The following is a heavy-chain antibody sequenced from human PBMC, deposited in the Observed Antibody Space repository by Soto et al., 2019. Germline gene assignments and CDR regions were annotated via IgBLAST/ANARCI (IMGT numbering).Heavy chain of an antibody. CDR3: AKDIYYFDY. J-gene: IGHJ4*02. Sequence: SETLSLTCTVSGGSIRSSNWWSWVRQPPGKGLEWIGEIYHSGSTNYNPSLESRVTISVDKSKNQFSLKLSSLTAADTAVYYCAKDIYYFDYWGQGTLVTVS. V-gene: IGHV4-4*02. CDR2: IYHSGST. D-gene: IGHD2-21*01. CDR1: GGSIRSSNW.